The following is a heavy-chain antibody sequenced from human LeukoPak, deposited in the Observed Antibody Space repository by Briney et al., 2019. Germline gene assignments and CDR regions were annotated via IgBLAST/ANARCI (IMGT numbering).Heavy chain of an antibody. Sequence: PGGSLRLSRAASGFTFNNAWMSWVRQAPGKGLEWVGRIKSKTDGGTTDYAAPVKGRFTISRDDSKNTLYLRMNSLKIEDTAVYYCTTDQYSGTMTVDYWGPGALVTVSS. CDR1: GFTFNNAW. CDR2: IKSKTDGGTT. V-gene: IGHV3-15*01. CDR3: TTDQYSGTMTVDY. J-gene: IGHJ4*02. D-gene: IGHD2-2*01.